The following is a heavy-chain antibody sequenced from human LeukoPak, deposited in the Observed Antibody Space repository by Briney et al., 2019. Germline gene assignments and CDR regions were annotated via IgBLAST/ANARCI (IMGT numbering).Heavy chain of an antibody. CDR1: GGSISSGGYY. CDR3: ARMPVGNSYGDYERDYYYMDV. J-gene: IGHJ6*03. D-gene: IGHD4-17*01. CDR2: IYHSGGT. Sequence: PSETLSLTCTVSGGSISSGGYYWSWIRQPPGKGLEWIGYIYHSGGTYYNPSLKSRVTISVDRSKNQFSLKLSSVTAADTAVYYCARMPVGNSYGDYERDYYYMDVWGKGTTVTVSS. V-gene: IGHV4-30-2*01.